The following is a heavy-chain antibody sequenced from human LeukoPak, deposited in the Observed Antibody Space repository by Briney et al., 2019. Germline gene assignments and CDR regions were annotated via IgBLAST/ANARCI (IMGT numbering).Heavy chain of an antibody. J-gene: IGHJ4*02. V-gene: IGHV3-48*03. Sequence: GGSLRLSCAASGFTLSTYDMNWVRQALGKGLEWVSYISSDWNTIYYADSVKGRFTLSRDNGKNSLYLQMDSLRVEDTAIYYCVRRFDCWGQGTLVTVSS. CDR2: ISSDWNTI. CDR1: GFTLSTYD. CDR3: VRRFDC.